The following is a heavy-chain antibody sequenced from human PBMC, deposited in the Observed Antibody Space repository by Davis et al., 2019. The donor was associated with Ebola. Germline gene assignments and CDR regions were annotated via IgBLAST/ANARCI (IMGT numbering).Heavy chain of an antibody. CDR2: IKQDGSEK. V-gene: IGHV3-7*03. CDR1: GFSFSSYW. Sequence: GGSMRRSCAVSGFSFSSYWMTWVRQAPGKGLEWVANIKQDGSEKYYVDSVKGRFTISRDNAKNSLYLQMNSLRAEDTAVYYCARDAWYGDYGGYWYFDLWGRGTLVTVSS. J-gene: IGHJ2*01. CDR3: ARDAWYGDYGGYWYFDL. D-gene: IGHD4-17*01.